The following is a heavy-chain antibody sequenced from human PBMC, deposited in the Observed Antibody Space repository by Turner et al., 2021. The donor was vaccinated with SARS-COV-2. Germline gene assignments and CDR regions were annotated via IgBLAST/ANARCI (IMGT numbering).Heavy chain of an antibody. CDR2: ISYDGSDK. J-gene: IGHJ4*02. Sequence: QVQLVESGGGVVQPGRSLRLSCAASGFTVSSSGMHWVRQAPGKGLEWVAVISYDGSDKYYADSVKGRFTISRDNSKNTLYLQMNSLRAEDTAVYYCARDGSGYYDSSGLLDYWGQGTLVTVSS. CDR1: GFTVSSSG. D-gene: IGHD3-22*01. V-gene: IGHV3-30*03. CDR3: ARDGSGYYDSSGLLDY.